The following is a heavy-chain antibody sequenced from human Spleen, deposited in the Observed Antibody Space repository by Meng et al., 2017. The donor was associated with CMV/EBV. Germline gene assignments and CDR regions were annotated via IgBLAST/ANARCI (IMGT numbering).Heavy chain of an antibody. Sequence: SGDSISTRNSYLGWIRQPPGKGLEWIANIYYSGSTYYNPSLRSRVTISVDTSKNQFSLKLRSTTAADTATYYCARLLMVNRGDSGFDYWGQGTLVTVSS. D-gene: IGHD2-21*02. CDR3: ARLLMVNRGDSGFDY. CDR1: GDSISTRNSY. J-gene: IGHJ4*02. V-gene: IGHV4-39*01. CDR2: IYYSGST.